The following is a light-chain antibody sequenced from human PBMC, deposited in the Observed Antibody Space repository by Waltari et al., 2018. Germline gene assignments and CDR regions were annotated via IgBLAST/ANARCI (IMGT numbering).Light chain of an antibody. J-gene: IGLJ2*01. CDR2: KDT. CDR3: QSADSSGTYVV. CDR1: AFPKQH. V-gene: IGLV3-25*03. Sequence: SYELTQPPSVSVSPGQTARITCFGDAFPKQHAFWYQQKPGQAPMMVIYKDTERPSEIPGRFSGSTSGTTVTLTISGVLAEDEADYYCQSADSSGTYVVFGGGTKLTVV.